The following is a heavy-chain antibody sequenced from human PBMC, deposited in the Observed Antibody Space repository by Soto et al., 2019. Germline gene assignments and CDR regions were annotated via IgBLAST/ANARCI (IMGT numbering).Heavy chain of an antibody. J-gene: IGHJ1*01. CDR2: IYGDNEK. V-gene: IGHV2-5*02. Sequence: QITLKESGPTLVKPTQTLTLTCTFSGFSLNTTAVGVGWIRQPPGKTLEWLALIYGDNEKRYNPSLKTRITITKDTSKNQVVLKIXTMDPVDTAXXXXXXXXXDDYVWGSXXXXXXXWG. CDR3: XXXXXDDYVWGSXXXXXXX. D-gene: IGHD3-16*01. CDR1: GFSLNTTAVG.